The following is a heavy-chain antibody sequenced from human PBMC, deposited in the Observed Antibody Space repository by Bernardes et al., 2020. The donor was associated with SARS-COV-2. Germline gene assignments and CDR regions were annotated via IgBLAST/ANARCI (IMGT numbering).Heavy chain of an antibody. Sequence: ASVKVSCKASGYTFTDYFIHWVRQAPGQGLEWMGWINPNTGGTNYVQKFQGRVTMTRDTSITTAYMELSWLGSDDTAIYYCARTRTTISTTGIPVDYWGQGTLVTVSS. CDR1: GYTFTDYF. D-gene: IGHD2-21*02. CDR3: ARTRTTISTTGIPVDY. V-gene: IGHV1-2*02. J-gene: IGHJ4*02. CDR2: INPNTGGT.